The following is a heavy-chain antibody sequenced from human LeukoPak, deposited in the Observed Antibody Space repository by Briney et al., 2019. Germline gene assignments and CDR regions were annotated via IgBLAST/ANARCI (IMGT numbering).Heavy chain of an antibody. D-gene: IGHD4-11*01. CDR3: TKAPTVTIFGY. CDR2: ISGSGGST. CDR1: GFTFSSYA. V-gene: IGHV3-23*01. J-gene: IGHJ4*02. Sequence: GGSLRLSCAASGFTFSSYAMSWVRQAPGKGLEWVSAISGSGGSTYYADSVKGRFTISRDNSKNTLYLQMNSLRAEDTAVYYCTKAPTVTIFGYWGQGTLVTVSS.